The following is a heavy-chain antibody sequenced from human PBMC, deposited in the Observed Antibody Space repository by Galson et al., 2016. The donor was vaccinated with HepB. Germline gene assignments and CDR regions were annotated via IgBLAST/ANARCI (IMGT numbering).Heavy chain of an antibody. CDR2: ISYDGSNK. D-gene: IGHD4-17*01. CDR1: GISVSSYV. CDR3: AKTVRMTTVTGFDY. J-gene: IGHJ4*02. Sequence: SLRLSCAASGISVSSYVMTWVRQAPGKGLEWVAVISYDGSNKYYAGSVKGRFTISRDNSKNTLYLQMNSLRAEDTAVYYCAKTVRMTTVTGFDYWGQGTLVTVSS. V-gene: IGHV3-30*18.